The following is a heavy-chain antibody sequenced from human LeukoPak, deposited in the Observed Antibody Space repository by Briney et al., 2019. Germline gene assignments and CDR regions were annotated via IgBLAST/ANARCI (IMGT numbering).Heavy chain of an antibody. CDR1: GDSTSGYY. Sequence: SETLSLTCTVSGDSTSGYYWSWVRLPAGKELEGMGRVFISGTTNYNPSLKSRVTMSVDMFKNRLSLKLNSVTAADTAVYYCARGIVGATTALDYWGQGILVTVSS. CDR3: ARGIVGATTALDY. J-gene: IGHJ4*02. V-gene: IGHV4-4*07. CDR2: VFISGTT. D-gene: IGHD1-26*01.